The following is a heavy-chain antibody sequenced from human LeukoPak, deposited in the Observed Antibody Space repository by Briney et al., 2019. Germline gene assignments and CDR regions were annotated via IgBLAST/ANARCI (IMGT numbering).Heavy chain of an antibody. CDR3: ASGKITIFGVATRLNWFDP. V-gene: IGHV1-69*13. Sequence: ASVKVSCKASGGTFSSYAIGWVRQAPGQGLEWMGGIIPIFGTANYAQKFQGRVTITADESTSTAYMELSSLRSEDTAVYYCASGKITIFGVATRLNWFDPWGQGTLVTVSS. D-gene: IGHD3-3*01. CDR2: IIPIFGTA. CDR1: GGTFSSYA. J-gene: IGHJ5*02.